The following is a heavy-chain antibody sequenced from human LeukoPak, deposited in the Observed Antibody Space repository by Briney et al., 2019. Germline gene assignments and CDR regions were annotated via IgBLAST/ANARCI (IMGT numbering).Heavy chain of an antibody. D-gene: IGHD6-6*01. CDR2: TYYRSKWNT. J-gene: IGHJ6*01. V-gene: IGHV6-1*01. CDR1: GDTVSSNTAA. Sequence: SQTLSLTCAISGDTVSSNTAAWNWIRQSPSRGLEWLGRTYYRSKWNTDYAASVQNRITINPDTSTNQFSLQLKSATPEDTAVYYCSRQRSTSTYYFGQDVWGQGTTVTVSS. CDR3: SRQRSTSTYYFGQDV.